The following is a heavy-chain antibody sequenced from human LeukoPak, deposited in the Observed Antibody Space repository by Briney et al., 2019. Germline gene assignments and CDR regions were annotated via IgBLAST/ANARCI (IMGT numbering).Heavy chain of an antibody. Sequence: GGSLRLSCAASGFEFSNYAIHWVRQAPGKGLEWVAFIHYDGGNKYYADSVKGRFTISRDNSKNTLYLQMNSLRTEDAAVYYCAKTWEPKFGFDHWGQGTLVTVSS. J-gene: IGHJ4*02. CDR2: IHYDGGNK. CDR3: AKTWEPKFGFDH. V-gene: IGHV3-30*02. D-gene: IGHD1-26*01. CDR1: GFEFSNYA.